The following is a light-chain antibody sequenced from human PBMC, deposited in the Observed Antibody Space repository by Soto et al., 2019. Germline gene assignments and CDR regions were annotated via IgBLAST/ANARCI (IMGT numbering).Light chain of an antibody. J-gene: IGKJ2*01. CDR1: QSVLTN. CDR2: GAS. Sequence: EIVMTQSPATLSVSPGERATLSCRASQSVLTNLAWYQQKPGQAPRLLIYGASTRATGIPARFSGTGSGTEFSLTISSLHSEDFAVYYCQHYNNWPYTFGQGTKLDIK. V-gene: IGKV3-15*01. CDR3: QHYNNWPYT.